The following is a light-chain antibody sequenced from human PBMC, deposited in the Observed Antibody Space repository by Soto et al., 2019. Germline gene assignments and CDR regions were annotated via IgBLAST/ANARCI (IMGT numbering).Light chain of an antibody. V-gene: IGKV1-33*01. CDR2: DVS. CDR3: QQFQNVPHT. CDR1: QDISDF. J-gene: IGKJ2*01. Sequence: DIQMTQSPSSLSVSVGDRVTITCQASQDISDFLNWYQQKPGKAPRLLISDVSALEPGVPSRFIGSRSETDFTLTINSLQPEDIATYYCQQFQNVPHTFGQGTKQEI.